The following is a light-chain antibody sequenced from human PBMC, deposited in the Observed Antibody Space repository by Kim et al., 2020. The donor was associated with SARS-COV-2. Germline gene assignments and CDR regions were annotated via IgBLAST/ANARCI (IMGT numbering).Light chain of an antibody. CDR1: QSVGNS. CDR2: ETS. J-gene: IGKJ4*01. CDR3: QQRYNWPLT. V-gene: IGKV3-11*01. Sequence: EIVLTQSPATLSLSPGERATLSCRASQSVGNSLAWFQQKPGQAPRLLIFETSNRATGIPARFSGSGSGTAFTLTISSLEPEDFAVYYCQQRYNWPLTFGGGTKVVIK.